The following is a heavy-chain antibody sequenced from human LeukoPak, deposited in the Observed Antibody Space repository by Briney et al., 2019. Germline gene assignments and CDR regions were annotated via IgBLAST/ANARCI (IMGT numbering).Heavy chain of an antibody. D-gene: IGHD3-10*01. CDR1: GGSISSGSYY. CDR3: ARGAMGFGDFPYYYYMDV. J-gene: IGHJ6*03. V-gene: IGHV4-61*02. CDR2: IYTSGST. Sequence: PSETLSLTCTVSGGSISSGSYYWSRIRQPAGKGLEWIGRIYTSGSTNYNPSLKSRVTISVDTSKNQFSLKLSSVTAADTAVYYCARGAMGFGDFPYYYYMDVWGKGTTVTISS.